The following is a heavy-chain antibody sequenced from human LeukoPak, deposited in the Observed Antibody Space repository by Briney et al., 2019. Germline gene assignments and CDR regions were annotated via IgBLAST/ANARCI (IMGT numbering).Heavy chain of an antibody. D-gene: IGHD1-26*01. CDR1: GYTFTSSY. CDR2: ISAYNGKT. J-gene: IGHJ4*02. CDR3: ARGGTYYPCIDY. Sequence: ASVKVSCKASGYTFTSSYINWVRQAPGQGLEWMGWISAYNGKTNYAQKFQGRVTMTTDSSTNTAYMDLTSLRSDDTAVYYCARGGTYYPCIDYWGQETLVTVSS. V-gene: IGHV1-18*01.